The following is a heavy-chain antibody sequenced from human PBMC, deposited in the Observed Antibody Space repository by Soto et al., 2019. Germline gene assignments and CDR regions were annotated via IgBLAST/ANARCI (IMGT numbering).Heavy chain of an antibody. J-gene: IGHJ6*02. CDR1: GYTFTSYG. CDR2: ISAYNGNT. CDR3: ARDPNYYGSGSSLQSMDV. D-gene: IGHD3-10*01. V-gene: IGHV1-18*01. Sequence: QVQLVQSGAEVKKPGASVKVSCKASGYTFTSYGISWVRQAPGQGLEWMGWISAYNGNTNYAQKLQGRVTMTTDTSTSTAYMELSSLRSDDTAVYYCARDPNYYGSGSSLQSMDVWGQGTTVTVSS.